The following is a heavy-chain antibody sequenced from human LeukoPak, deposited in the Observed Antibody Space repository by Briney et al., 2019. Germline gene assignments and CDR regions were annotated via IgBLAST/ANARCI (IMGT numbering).Heavy chain of an antibody. Sequence: ASVKVSCKVSGYTLTELSMHWVRQAPGKGLEWMGGFDPEDGETIYAQKFQGRVTMTEDTSTDTAYMELSSLRSEDTAVYYCATDQRRWLQSHLDYWGQGTLVTVSP. V-gene: IGHV1-24*01. D-gene: IGHD5-24*01. J-gene: IGHJ4*02. CDR1: GYTLTELS. CDR3: ATDQRRWLQSHLDY. CDR2: FDPEDGET.